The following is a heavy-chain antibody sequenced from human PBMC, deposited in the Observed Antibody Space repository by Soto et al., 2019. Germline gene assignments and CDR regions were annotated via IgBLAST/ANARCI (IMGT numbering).Heavy chain of an antibody. CDR2: INHSGST. V-gene: IGHV4-34*01. CDR3: ARGRFGGSSGYYIPPPFDY. D-gene: IGHD3-22*01. J-gene: IGHJ4*02. CDR1: GGSFSGYY. Sequence: QVQLQQWGAGLLKPSETLSLTCAVYGGSFSGYYWSWIRQPPGKGLEWIGEINHSGSTNYNPSLRSRVTISGDTSKNQFSLKLSSVTAADTAVYYCARGRFGGSSGYYIPPPFDYWGQGTLVTVSS.